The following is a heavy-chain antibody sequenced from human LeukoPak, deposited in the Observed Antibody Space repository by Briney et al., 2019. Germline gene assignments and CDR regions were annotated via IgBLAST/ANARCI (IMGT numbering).Heavy chain of an antibody. CDR3: AKGYSYGLDY. J-gene: IGHJ4*02. D-gene: IGHD5-18*01. CDR2: ISYDGSNK. Sequence: PGRSLRLSCAASGFTFSSYGMHWVRQAPGKGLEWVAVISYDGSNKYYADSVKGRFTISRDNSKNTLYLQMNSLRAEDTAVYYCAKGYSYGLDYWGQGTLVTVTS. V-gene: IGHV3-30*18. CDR1: GFTFSSYG.